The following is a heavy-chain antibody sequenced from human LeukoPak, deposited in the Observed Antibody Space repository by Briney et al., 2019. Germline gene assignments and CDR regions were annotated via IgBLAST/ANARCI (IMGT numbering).Heavy chain of an antibody. CDR3: AKDGLGYYYYYMDV. CDR2: ISSSGITI. Sequence: GGSLRLSCAASGFTFSDYYMTWIRQAPGKGLEWVSYISSSGITIYYADSVKGRFTISRDNSKNSLYLQVNSLRAEDTALYYCAKDGLGYYYYYMDVWGKGTTVTVSS. D-gene: IGHD3/OR15-3a*01. J-gene: IGHJ6*03. CDR1: GFTFSDYY. V-gene: IGHV3-11*01.